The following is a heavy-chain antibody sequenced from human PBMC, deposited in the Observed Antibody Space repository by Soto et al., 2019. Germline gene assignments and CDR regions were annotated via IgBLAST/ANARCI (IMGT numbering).Heavy chain of an antibody. CDR1: XFTFSSYA. CDR3: AKGNSWSPALVLDI. V-gene: IGHV3-23*01. Sequence: PGGSLRLSCAASXFTFSSYAMNWVRQAPGKGLEWVSAISGSGGSTYYADSVKGRFTISRDSSKNTLYLQMNSLRAEDTAVYYCAKGNSWSPALVLDIWGQGTMVTVSS. J-gene: IGHJ3*02. CDR2: ISGSGGST. D-gene: IGHD1-7*01.